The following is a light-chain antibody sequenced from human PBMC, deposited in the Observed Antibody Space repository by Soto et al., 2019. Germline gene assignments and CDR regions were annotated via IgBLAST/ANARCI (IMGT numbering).Light chain of an antibody. V-gene: IGKV4-1*01. J-gene: IGKJ3*01. CDR1: QSILDRSNNKHY. CDR3: QQYSTTPLT. Sequence: DIVMTQSPDCLAVSLGERATINCKSSQSILDRSNNKHYLAWYQQKPGQPPKLLIYWASTRESGVPDRFSGSGSGTDFTLTISSLQAEDVAVYYCQQYSTTPLTFGRGTEVDI. CDR2: WAS.